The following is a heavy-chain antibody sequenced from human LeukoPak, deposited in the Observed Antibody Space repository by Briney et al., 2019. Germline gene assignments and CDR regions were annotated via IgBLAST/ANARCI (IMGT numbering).Heavy chain of an antibody. CDR1: GYTFTGYY. V-gene: IGHV1-2*02. D-gene: IGHD6-19*01. CDR2: INPNSGGT. Sequence: ASVTVSCKASGYTFTGYYMHWVRQAPGQGLEWMGWINPNSGGTNYAQKFQGRVTMTRDTSISTAYMELSRLRSDDTAVYYCASSNSYSSGWYHVWGKGTTVTVSS. J-gene: IGHJ6*04. CDR3: ASSNSYSSGWYHV.